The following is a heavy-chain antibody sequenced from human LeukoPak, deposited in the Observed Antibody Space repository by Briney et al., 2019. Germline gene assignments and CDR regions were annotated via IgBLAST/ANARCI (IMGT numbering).Heavy chain of an antibody. V-gene: IGHV4-38-2*02. CDR3: ARDDVVRGVITYYYGMDV. Sequence: SETLSLTCAVSGYSISSGYYWGWIRQPPGKGLEWIGSIYHSGSTYYNPSLKSRVTISVDTSKNQFSLKLSSVTAADTAVYYCARDDVVRGVITYYYGMDVRGKGTTVTVSS. CDR2: IYHSGST. D-gene: IGHD3-10*01. CDR1: GYSISSGYY. J-gene: IGHJ6*04.